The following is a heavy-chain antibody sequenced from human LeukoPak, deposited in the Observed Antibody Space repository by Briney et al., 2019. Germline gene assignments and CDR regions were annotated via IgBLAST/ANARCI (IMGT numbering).Heavy chain of an antibody. D-gene: IGHD3-9*01. Sequence: PGGSLRLSCAASGFTFSSYWMSWVRQAPGKGLEWVSGITGSGSTTYYADSVKGRFTISRDNSKNTLYLQMNSLRAEDTAVYYCASSRRLRYFGWLSPSRPEENRFDYWGQGTLVTVSS. CDR3: ASSRRLRYFGWLSPSRPEENRFDY. CDR1: GFTFSSYW. V-gene: IGHV3-23*01. CDR2: ITGSGSTT. J-gene: IGHJ4*02.